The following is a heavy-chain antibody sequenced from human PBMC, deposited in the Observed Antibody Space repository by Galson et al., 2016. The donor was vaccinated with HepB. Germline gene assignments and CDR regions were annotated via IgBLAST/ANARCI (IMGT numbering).Heavy chain of an antibody. Sequence: SLRLSCAASGFNFGNYWMSWVRQAPGMGLEWVASIKEDGSEKYYVDSVKGRFTISRDNAHNSLYLQMNSLRAEDTAVYYCAREAVAGDVGAFDIWGQGTMVTVSS. CDR3: AREAVAGDVGAFDI. D-gene: IGHD6-19*01. J-gene: IGHJ3*02. V-gene: IGHV3-7*01. CDR1: GFNFGNYW. CDR2: IKEDGSEK.